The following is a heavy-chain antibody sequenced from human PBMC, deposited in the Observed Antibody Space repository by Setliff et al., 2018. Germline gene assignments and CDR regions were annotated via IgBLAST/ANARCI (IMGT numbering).Heavy chain of an antibody. J-gene: IGHJ4*02. V-gene: IGHV3-23*01. D-gene: IGHD6-13*01. CDR2: ITIDDAYS. Sequence: PGGSLRLSCAASGFSFRTYAMSWVRQAPGKGLEWVSTITIDDAYSYYADSVKCRFTISRDNSQNTLYLQMNSLRAEYTAVYYCAKEKSSSTWYERKPFDCWGQGTPVTVS. CDR1: GFSFRTYA. CDR3: AKEKSSSTWYERKPFDC.